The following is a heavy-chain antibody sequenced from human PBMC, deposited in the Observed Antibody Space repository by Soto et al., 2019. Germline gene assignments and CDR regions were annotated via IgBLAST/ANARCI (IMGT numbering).Heavy chain of an antibody. V-gene: IGHV3-33*01. CDR3: ARDPGTYGDYVNWFDP. CDR2: IWYDGSNK. Sequence: QVQLVESGGGVVQTGRSLRLSCAASGFTFSSYGMHWVRQAPGKGLEWVAVIWYDGSNKYYADSVKGRFTISRDNSKNTLYLQMNSLRAEDTAVYYCARDPGTYGDYVNWFDPWGQGTVVTVSS. J-gene: IGHJ5*02. D-gene: IGHD4-17*01. CDR1: GFTFSSYG.